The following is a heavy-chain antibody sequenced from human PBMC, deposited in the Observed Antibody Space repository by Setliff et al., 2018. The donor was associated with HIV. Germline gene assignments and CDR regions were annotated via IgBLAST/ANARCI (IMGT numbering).Heavy chain of an antibody. D-gene: IGHD2-15*01. J-gene: IGHJ5*02. V-gene: IGHV4-31*03. CDR2: IHYTGST. CDR1: NASISSGGFY. CDR3: VKAVAAPSWFDP. Sequence: SETLSLTCTVSNASISSGGFYWSWVRQHPGKGLEWIGYIHYTGSTYYNPSLKSRVSISVDTSKNQFSLKLTSVTAADTAVYYCVKAVAAPSWFDPWGQGTLVTVSS.